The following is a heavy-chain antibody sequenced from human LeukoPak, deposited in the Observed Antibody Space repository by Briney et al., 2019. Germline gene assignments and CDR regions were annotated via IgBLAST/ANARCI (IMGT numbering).Heavy chain of an antibody. D-gene: IGHD1-26*01. CDR2: IYYSGST. CDR1: GGSISSYY. V-gene: IGHV4-59*01. CDR3: ARVGNGYYYGMDV. J-gene: IGHJ6*02. Sequence: SETLSLTCTVSGGSISSYYWSWIRQPPGKGLEWIGYIYYSGSTNYNPSLKSRVTISVDTSKNQFSLKLSPVAAADTAVYYLARVGNGYYYGMDVWGQGTTVTVSS.